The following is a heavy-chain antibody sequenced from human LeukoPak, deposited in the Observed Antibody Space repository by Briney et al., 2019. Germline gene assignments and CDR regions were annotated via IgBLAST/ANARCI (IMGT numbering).Heavy chain of an antibody. CDR3: ARSAGYCSGGSCYRAGNFDC. CDR1: GGSFSGYY. CDR2: INHSGST. Sequence: SETLSLTCAVYGGSFSGYYWNWIRQPPGKGLEWIGEINHSGSTNYNPSLKSRVTISVDTSKNQFSLKLISVTAADTAVYYCARSAGYCSGGSCYRAGNFDCWGQGTLVTVSS. V-gene: IGHV4-34*01. J-gene: IGHJ4*02. D-gene: IGHD2-15*01.